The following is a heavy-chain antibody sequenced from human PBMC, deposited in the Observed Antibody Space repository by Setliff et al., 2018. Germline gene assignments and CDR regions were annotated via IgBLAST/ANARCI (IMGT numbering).Heavy chain of an antibody. Sequence: GGSLRLSCEASGFTFSGYSMNWVRQAPGKGLEWVSYISRSSTYIYYADSMKGRFTISRDNAKNSLYLQMKSLRAEDTAVYYCASAGHSGSWFPFDAFHIWGQGTMVTV. J-gene: IGHJ3*02. CDR2: ISRSSTYI. D-gene: IGHD6-13*01. CDR1: GFTFSGYS. CDR3: ASAGHSGSWFPFDAFHI. V-gene: IGHV3-21*05.